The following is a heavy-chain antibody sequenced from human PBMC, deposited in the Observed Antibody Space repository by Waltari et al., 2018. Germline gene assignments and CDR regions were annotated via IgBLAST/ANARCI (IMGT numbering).Heavy chain of an antibody. V-gene: IGHV4-34*01. D-gene: IGHD6-19*01. CDR1: GGSFSGYY. Sequence: QVQLQQGGAGLLKPSETLSLTCAVYGGSFSGYYWSWIRQSPGKGLEWIGEINHSGSTNYNPSLKSRVTISVDTSKNQFSLKVSSVTAADTAVYYCARQFSSGWYSEYWGQGTLVTVSS. J-gene: IGHJ4*02. CDR3: ARQFSSGWYSEY. CDR2: INHSGST.